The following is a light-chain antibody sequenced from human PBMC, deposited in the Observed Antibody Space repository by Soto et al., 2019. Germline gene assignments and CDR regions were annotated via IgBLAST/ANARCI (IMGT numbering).Light chain of an antibody. CDR1: RSNIGSIL. Sequence: QSVVTQPPSVSGTPGQRVTIFCSGRRSNIGSILVYWYQQLPGTAPKLLIFSNDPRPSGVPGRFSGSRSGTSASLAISGLGSEDEGDYYCAAWDDSLSGVVFGGGTKLTVL. V-gene: IGLV1-47*02. CDR2: SND. J-gene: IGLJ2*01. CDR3: AAWDDSLSGVV.